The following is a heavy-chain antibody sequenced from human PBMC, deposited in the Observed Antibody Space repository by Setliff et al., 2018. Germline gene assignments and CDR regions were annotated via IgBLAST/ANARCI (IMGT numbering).Heavy chain of an antibody. J-gene: IGHJ4*02. V-gene: IGHV4-39*01. Sequence: LSLTCTVSGASINSGSNYWGWIRQPPGKGLEWIGRIHYRGTTYSNASLASRLTLSVDTSKNQFSLKLTSVTASDTAAYYCARTGTYRYFDSWGQGTRVTVSS. CDR2: IHYRGTT. D-gene: IGHD1-7*01. CDR1: GASINSGSNY. CDR3: ARTGTYRYFDS.